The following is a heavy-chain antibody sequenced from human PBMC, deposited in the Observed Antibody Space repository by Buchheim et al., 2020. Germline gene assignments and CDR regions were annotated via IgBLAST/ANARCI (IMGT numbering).Heavy chain of an antibody. J-gene: IGHJ2*01. V-gene: IGHV3-7*01. CDR1: GFTFSSYW. CDR3: ARGCSATSCHFWYFDL. CDR2: IKQDGSEK. Sequence: EVQLVESGGGLVQPGGSLRLSCAASGFTFSSYWMSWVRQAPGKGLEWVANIKQDGSEKYYVDSVKGRFTISRDNAKNSLLLQMNSLRAEDTAVYYCARGCSATSCHFWYFDLWGRGTL. D-gene: IGHD2-2*01.